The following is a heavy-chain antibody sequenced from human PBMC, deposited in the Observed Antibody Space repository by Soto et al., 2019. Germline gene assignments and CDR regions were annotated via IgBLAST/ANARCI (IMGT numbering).Heavy chain of an antibody. V-gene: IGHV1-18*01. Sequence: ASVKVSCKASGSTFTIYGISGVRQAPGQGLEGLGWISAYNGNTNYAQKLQVRVTMTTDTSTSTASMALTSLRSDDTAVYYCARVGIPNKAYSSASGDGYWGQGTRVTVS. CDR3: ARVGIPNKAYSSASGDGY. CDR1: GSTFTIYG. CDR2: ISAYNGNT. J-gene: IGHJ4*02. D-gene: IGHD6-6*01.